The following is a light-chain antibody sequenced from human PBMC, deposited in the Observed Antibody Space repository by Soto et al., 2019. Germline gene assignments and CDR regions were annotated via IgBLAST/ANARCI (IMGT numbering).Light chain of an antibody. J-gene: IGLJ3*02. V-gene: IGLV2-14*01. Sequence: QSALTQPASVSGSPGQSITISCTGTSSDVGGYNFVSWYQQHPGKAPKLMIYDVSNRPSGVSNRFSGSKSGNTASLTISGLQAEDEADDYCSSYRSSSTWVFGGGTKVTVL. CDR3: SSYRSSSTWV. CDR1: SSDVGGYNF. CDR2: DVS.